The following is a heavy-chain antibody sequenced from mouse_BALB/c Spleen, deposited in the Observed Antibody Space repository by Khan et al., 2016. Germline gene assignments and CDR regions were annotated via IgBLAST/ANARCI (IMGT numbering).Heavy chain of an antibody. CDR3: ASYYEYDGGFAY. CDR1: GFSLTGFS. Sequence: QLQESGPGLVAPSQSLSITCTVSGFSLTGFSVNWVRQPPGKALEWLGIIWGDGSTDYNSALKSRLSFNRDDSKSQVFLKMNSLQTDDTARYFCASYYEYDGGFAYWGQGTLVTVSA. D-gene: IGHD2-4*01. CDR2: IWGDGST. J-gene: IGHJ3*01. V-gene: IGHV2-6-7*01.